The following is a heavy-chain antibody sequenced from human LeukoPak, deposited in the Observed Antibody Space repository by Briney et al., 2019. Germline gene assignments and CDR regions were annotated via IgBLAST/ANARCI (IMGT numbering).Heavy chain of an antibody. CDR1: GGSISSYY. J-gene: IGHJ3*02. Sequence: PSETLSLTCTVSGGSISSYYWSWIRQPPGKGLEWIGYIYYSGSTNYNPSLKSRVTISVDTSKNQFSLKLSSVTAADTAVYYCARHDPPLRGYSRRLGAFDIWGQGTMVTVSS. CDR3: ARHDPPLRGYSRRLGAFDI. V-gene: IGHV4-59*08. D-gene: IGHD5-12*01. CDR2: IYYSGST.